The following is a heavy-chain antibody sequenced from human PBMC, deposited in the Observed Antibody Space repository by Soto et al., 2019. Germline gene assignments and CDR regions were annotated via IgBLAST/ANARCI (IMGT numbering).Heavy chain of an antibody. J-gene: IGHJ6*02. CDR3: ARDGWAAAVAGYYGMDV. D-gene: IGHD6-19*01. Sequence: QVQLVESGGGVVQPGRSLRLSCAASGFTFSSYGMHWVRQAPGKGLEWVAVIWYDGSNKYYADSVKGRFTISRDNSKNTLYLQMNSLRAEDTAVYYCARDGWAAAVAGYYGMDVWGQGTTVTVSS. CDR1: GFTFSSYG. CDR2: IWYDGSNK. V-gene: IGHV3-33*01.